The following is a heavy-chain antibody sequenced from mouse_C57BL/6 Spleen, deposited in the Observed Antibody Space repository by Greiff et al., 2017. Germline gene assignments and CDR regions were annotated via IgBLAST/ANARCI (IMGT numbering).Heavy chain of an antibody. CDR3: TSIYYYGSDWYFDV. V-gene: IGHV14-1*01. CDR1: GFNIKDYY. Sequence: VQLQQSGAELVRPGASVKLSCTASGFNIKDYYMHWVKQRPEQGLEWIGRLDPEDGDPESAPKFQGKATMTADTSSNTAYLQLSRLTSEDTAFYYCTSIYYYGSDWYFDVWGTGTTVTVSS. J-gene: IGHJ1*03. CDR2: LDPEDGDP. D-gene: IGHD1-1*01.